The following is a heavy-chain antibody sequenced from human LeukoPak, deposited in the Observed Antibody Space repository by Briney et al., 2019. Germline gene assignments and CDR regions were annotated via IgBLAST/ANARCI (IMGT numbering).Heavy chain of an antibody. CDR2: INHSGTT. J-gene: IGHJ5*02. D-gene: IGHD3-16*01. CDR1: GITFGNNW. CDR3: ARGGVDQPFDP. Sequence: NPGGSLRLSCAASGITFGNNWMHWVRQGPGKGLVWIGEINHSGTTNYNPSLKSRVAISVDTSKNQFSLKLTSVTAADTAVYYCARGGVDQPFDPWGQGTLVTVSS. V-gene: IGHV4-34*01.